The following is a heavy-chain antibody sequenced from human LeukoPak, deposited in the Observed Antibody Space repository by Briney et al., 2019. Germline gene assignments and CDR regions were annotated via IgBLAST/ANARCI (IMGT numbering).Heavy chain of an antibody. Sequence: GGSLRLSSTASGFTFCDYAMSWVRQAPGKGLEWVGFIRSKAYGGTTEYAASVKGRFTISRDDSKSIAYLQMNSLKTEDTAVYYCTRAGGDYDSSGYYYPFDYWGQGTLVTVSS. CDR3: TRAGGDYDSSGYYYPFDY. V-gene: IGHV3-49*04. CDR2: IRSKAYGGTT. D-gene: IGHD3-22*01. J-gene: IGHJ4*02. CDR1: GFTFCDYA.